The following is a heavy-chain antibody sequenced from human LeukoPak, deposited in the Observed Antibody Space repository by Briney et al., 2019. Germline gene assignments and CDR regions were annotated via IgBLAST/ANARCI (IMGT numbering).Heavy chain of an antibody. D-gene: IGHD2-2*03. J-gene: IGHJ4*02. Sequence: ASVKASCKASGYSLSDYHLHWVRQAPGQGLEWMGDINPGNGATKYAQKSQGRVTMTRDTSISTVYMDLSGLTPDDTAVYYCARDPQYTFGYPTYDCWGQGTLVTVSS. V-gene: IGHV1-2*02. CDR2: INPGNGAT. CDR1: GYSLSDYH. CDR3: ARDPQYTFGYPTYDC.